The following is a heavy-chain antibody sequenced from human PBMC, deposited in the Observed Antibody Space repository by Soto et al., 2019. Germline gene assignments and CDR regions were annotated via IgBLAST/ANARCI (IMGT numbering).Heavy chain of an antibody. V-gene: IGHV3-23*01. J-gene: IGHJ4*02. CDR2: ISGSGGTS. Sequence: GGSLRLSCAAFGFTFSSFAMSWVRQAPGKGLEWVSSISGSGGTSYYADSVKGRFTLSRDNSKNTLYLQMNSLRAEDTAVYYCAKGGYYFDTSGPTFEYWGQGTLVTVSS. CDR1: GFTFSSFA. CDR3: AKGGYYFDTSGPTFEY. D-gene: IGHD3-22*01.